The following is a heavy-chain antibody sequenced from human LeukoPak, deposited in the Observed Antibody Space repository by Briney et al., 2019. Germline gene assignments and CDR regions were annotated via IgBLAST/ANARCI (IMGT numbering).Heavy chain of an antibody. D-gene: IGHD5-18*01. V-gene: IGHV1-46*01. CDR1: GYTFTRYY. Sequence: ASVKVSCKASGYTFTRYYMHWVRQAPGQGLEWMGIINLSGGSTSSAQKFQDRVTMTRDMSTSTVYMELSSLRSEDTAVYYCARVGVGGYSYGPHDYWGQGTLVTVSS. CDR2: INLSGGST. J-gene: IGHJ4*02. CDR3: ARVGVGGYSYGPHDY.